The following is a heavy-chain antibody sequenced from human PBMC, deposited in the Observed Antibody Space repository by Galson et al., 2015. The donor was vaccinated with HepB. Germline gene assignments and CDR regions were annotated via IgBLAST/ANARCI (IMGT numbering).Heavy chain of an antibody. V-gene: IGHV1-3*01. D-gene: IGHD4-11*01. J-gene: IGHJ5*02. Sequence: SVKVSCKASGYTFTSYAMHWVRQAPGQRLEWTGWINAGNGNTKYSQKFQGRVTITRDTSASTAYMELSSLRSEDTAVYYCARGAVTRGFWFDPWGQGTLVTVSS. CDR1: GYTFTSYA. CDR3: ARGAVTRGFWFDP. CDR2: INAGNGNT.